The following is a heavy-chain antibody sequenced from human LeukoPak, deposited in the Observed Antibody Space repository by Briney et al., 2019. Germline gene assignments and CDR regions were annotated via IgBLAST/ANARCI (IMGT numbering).Heavy chain of an antibody. CDR2: ISGSGGST. V-gene: IGHV3-23*01. J-gene: IGHJ4*02. Sequence: GGSLRLSCAASGFTFSSYALTWVRQAPGKGLEWVSSISGSGGSTDHADSVKGRFTISRDNSKNAMYMQMNSLRAEDTAIYYCAKDYSTTWTRPFDFWGQGTLVTVSS. CDR1: GFTFSSYA. CDR3: AKDYSTTWTRPFDF. D-gene: IGHD5-18*01.